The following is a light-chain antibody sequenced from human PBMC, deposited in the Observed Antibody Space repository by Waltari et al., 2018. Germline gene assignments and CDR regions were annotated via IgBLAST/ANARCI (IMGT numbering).Light chain of an antibody. CDR2: YDR. CDR1: NIGTYS. CDR3: HVWHPHVDPGV. V-gene: IGLV3-21*04. Sequence: SYVVTQPPSVSVAPGETATITCGGDNIGTYSVHWYQQKAGQAPVFVIFYDRDRPSWIPDRFSGSNSGNTATLTISRVEAGDEARYYCHVWHPHVDPGVFGTGTEVTVL. J-gene: IGLJ1*01.